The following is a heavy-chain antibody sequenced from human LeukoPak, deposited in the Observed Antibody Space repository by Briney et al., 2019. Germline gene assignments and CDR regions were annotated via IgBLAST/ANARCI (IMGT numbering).Heavy chain of an antibody. CDR1: GGSISSYY. J-gene: IGHJ6*03. V-gene: IGHV4-59*12. D-gene: IGHD3-10*01. CDR2: IYYSGST. Sequence: PSETLSLTCTVSGGSISSYYWSWIRQPPGKGLEWIGYIYYSGSTNYNPSLKSRVTISVDTSKNQFSLKLSSVTAADTAVYYCARVVRSYYYGSGSYYSYYYYYMDVWGKGTTVTISS. CDR3: ARVVRSYYYGSGSYYSYYYYYMDV.